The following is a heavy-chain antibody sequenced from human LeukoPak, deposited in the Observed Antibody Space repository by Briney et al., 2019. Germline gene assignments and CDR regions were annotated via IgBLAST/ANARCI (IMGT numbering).Heavy chain of an antibody. CDR2: ITGSAGST. D-gene: IGHD3-22*01. V-gene: IGHV3-23*01. J-gene: IGHJ4*02. Sequence: GGSLRLSCAASGFTFSYYSMSWVRQAPGKGLEWVSGITGSAGSTHYADSVKGRFTISRDNTKNTSYLQMNSLRTEDTAIYYCAKSSYYDSSGYYREYYFDYWGQGTLVTVSS. CDR3: AKSSYYDSSGYYREYYFDY. CDR1: GFTFSYYS.